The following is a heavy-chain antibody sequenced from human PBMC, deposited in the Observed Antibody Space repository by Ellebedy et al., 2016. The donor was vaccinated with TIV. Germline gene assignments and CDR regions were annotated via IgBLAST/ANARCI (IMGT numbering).Heavy chain of an antibody. V-gene: IGHV6-1*01. Sequence: SQTLSLTCVISGDSVSTDIGWNWIRQSPSRGLEWLGRTYYRSKWNNDYAVSLKSRITINPDTSKNQFSLKLSSVTAADTAVYYCARHIRKIHLSLGPFDYWGQGTLVTVSS. CDR1: GDSVSTDIG. CDR2: TYYRSKWNN. D-gene: IGHD1-14*01. J-gene: IGHJ4*02. CDR3: ARHIRKIHLSLGPFDY.